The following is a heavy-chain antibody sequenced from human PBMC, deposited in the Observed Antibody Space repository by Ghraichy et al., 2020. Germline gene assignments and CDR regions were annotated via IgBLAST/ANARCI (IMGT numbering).Heavy chain of an antibody. CDR2: ISSRGST. CDR3: ARGYGSGRSYG. V-gene: IGHV3-69-1*01. Sequence: GESLNISCAASGFTFSSYDLTWVRRAPGKGLELVSSISSRGSTAYTDSVKGRFTISRDNANNLVHLQMNSLKDEDTAMYYCARGYGSGRSYGWGQGTLVTVSS. J-gene: IGHJ4*02. D-gene: IGHD3-10*01. CDR1: GFTFSSYD.